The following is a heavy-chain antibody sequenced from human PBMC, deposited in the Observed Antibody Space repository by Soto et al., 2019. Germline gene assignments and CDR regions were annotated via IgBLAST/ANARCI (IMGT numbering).Heavy chain of an antibody. CDR3: AREQTYYDILTGYYGGSAKGSYYYYGMDV. CDR1: GFTFSNYG. V-gene: IGHV3-30*03. Sequence: GGSLRLSCAASGFTFSNYGMQWVRQAPGKGLEWVTVISCDGSNKYYADSVKGRFTISRDNSKNTLYLQMNSLRAEDTAVYYCAREQTYYDILTGYYGGSAKGSYYYYGMDVWGQGTTVTVSS. D-gene: IGHD3-9*01. J-gene: IGHJ6*02. CDR2: ISCDGSNK.